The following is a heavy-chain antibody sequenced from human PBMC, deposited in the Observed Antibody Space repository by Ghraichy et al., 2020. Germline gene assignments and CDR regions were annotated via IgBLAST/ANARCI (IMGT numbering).Heavy chain of an antibody. J-gene: IGHJ4*02. CDR1: GFTFSSYS. D-gene: IGHD5-24*01. V-gene: IGHV3-21*06. CDR2: ISSTSSSV. CDR3: WVKMAPGSFDY. Sequence: LTCAASGFTFSSYSMNWARQAPGKGLEWVSSISSTSSSVYYADSVKGRFSISRDNAKNSLYLQMNSLRAEDTAVYYCWVKMAPGSFDYWGQGTLVTVSS.